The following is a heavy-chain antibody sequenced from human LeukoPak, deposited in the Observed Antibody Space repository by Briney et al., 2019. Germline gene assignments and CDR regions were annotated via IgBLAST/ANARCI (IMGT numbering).Heavy chain of an antibody. V-gene: IGHV4-39*01. J-gene: IGHJ4*02. Sequence: SETLSLTCTVSGGSISSSNNYWGWIRQPPGKGLEWIGSISYSGSTNYNPSLKSRVTISVDMSKNQFSLKVSSVTATDTAVYYCARHIANGGYLNYRGQGTLVTVSS. CDR1: GGSISSSNNY. CDR2: ISYSGST. D-gene: IGHD4-17*01. CDR3: ARHIANGGYLNY.